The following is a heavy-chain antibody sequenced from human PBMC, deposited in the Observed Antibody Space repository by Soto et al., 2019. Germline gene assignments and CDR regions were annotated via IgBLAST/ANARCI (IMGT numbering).Heavy chain of an antibody. J-gene: IGHJ4*02. Sequence: QVQLVQSGAEVKKPGASVKVSCKASGYTFTSYDINWVRQATGQGLEWMGWMNPNSGNTGYAQKFQGKVTMTRNTSLSTAYMELSILRSEDTGLDYCARFGYGPEEDYWGQGTLVTVSS. CDR1: GYTFTSYD. D-gene: IGHD5-18*01. V-gene: IGHV1-8*01. CDR3: ARFGYGPEEDY. CDR2: MNPNSGNT.